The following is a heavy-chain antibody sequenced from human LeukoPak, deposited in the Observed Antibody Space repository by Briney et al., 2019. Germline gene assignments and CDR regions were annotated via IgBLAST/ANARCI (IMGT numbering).Heavy chain of an antibody. V-gene: IGHV3-23*01. CDR2: ISGDGGIT. Sequence: GGSLRLSCAASGSTFSSHAMSWVRQAPGKGLEWVSTISGDGGITYYADSVKGRFTISRDNSKNTLYLQMNSLRAEDTAVYYCAKGGDGSYYSRADCWGQGTLVTVSS. CDR1: GSTFSSHA. J-gene: IGHJ4*02. D-gene: IGHD2-15*01. CDR3: AKGGDGSYYSRADC.